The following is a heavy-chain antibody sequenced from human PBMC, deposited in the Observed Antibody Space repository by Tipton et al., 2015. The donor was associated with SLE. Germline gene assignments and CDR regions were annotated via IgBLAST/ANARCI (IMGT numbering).Heavy chain of an antibody. CDR1: GGSFSGYY. Sequence: TLSLTCAVFGGSFSGYYWSWIRQPPGKGLEWVGEINHSGSTNYNPSLKSRVTMAVDTSKNQFSLKLSSVTAAGTAVYYCARSVSWYASYPEYWGQGTLVTVSS. D-gene: IGHD1-14*01. V-gene: IGHV4-34*01. CDR3: ARSVSWYASYPEY. J-gene: IGHJ4*02. CDR2: INHSGST.